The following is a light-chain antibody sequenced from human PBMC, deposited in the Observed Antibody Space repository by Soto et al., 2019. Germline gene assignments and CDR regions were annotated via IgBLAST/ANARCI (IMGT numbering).Light chain of an antibody. J-gene: IGLJ2*01. V-gene: IGLV2-14*01. CDR2: EVN. CDR1: STDVGAYNY. Sequence: QSALTQPASVSESPGQSITISCTGTSTDVGAYNYVSWYQKYPDKAPKLMIYEVNYRPSGVSNRFSGSKSGNTASLTISGLQAEDEADYYCSSYTSSRTLVFGGGTKGTVL. CDR3: SSYTSSRTLV.